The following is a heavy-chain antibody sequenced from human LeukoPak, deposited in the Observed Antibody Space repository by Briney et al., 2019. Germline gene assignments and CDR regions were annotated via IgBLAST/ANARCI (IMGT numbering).Heavy chain of an antibody. Sequence: GGSLRLSCAASGLNFRKSWMTWVRQAPGRGLEWVASIRDDGSENFYVDSVKGRFTISRDNAKNSLYLQMSSLRAEDTAVYYCTNWGDAWGLDFWGQGILVSVSS. CDR1: GLNFRKSW. D-gene: IGHD7-27*01. CDR3: TNWGDAWGLDF. V-gene: IGHV3-7*01. J-gene: IGHJ4*02. CDR2: IRDDGSEN.